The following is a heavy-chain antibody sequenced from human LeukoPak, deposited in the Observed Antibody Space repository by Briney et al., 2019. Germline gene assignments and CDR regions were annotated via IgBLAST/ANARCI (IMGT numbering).Heavy chain of an antibody. CDR1: GYTFSSYD. V-gene: IGHV1-8*01. J-gene: IGHJ3*02. CDR2: MNPNSGNT. CDR3: TRGGTIYDTILEDPFDI. Sequence: ASVKVSCKASGYTFSSYDINWVRQAPGQGLEWMGWMNPNSGNTGYAQELQGRVAMTRDTSISTAYMELSSLISDDTVVYYCTRGGTIYDTILEDPFDIWGQGTMVTVSS. D-gene: IGHD3-22*01.